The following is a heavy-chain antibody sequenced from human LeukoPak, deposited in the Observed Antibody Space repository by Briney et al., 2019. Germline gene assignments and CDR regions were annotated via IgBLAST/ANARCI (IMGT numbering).Heavy chain of an antibody. CDR2: ISSSSSYI. Sequence: GRSLRLSCAASGFTFDDYAMHWVRQAPGKGLEWVSSISSSSSYIYYADSLKGRFTISRDSAKNSLYLQMNSLRAEDTAVYYCARDCYGDYCNWGQGTLVTVSS. V-gene: IGHV3-21*06. CDR1: GFTFDDYA. CDR3: ARDCYGDYCN. D-gene: IGHD4-17*01. J-gene: IGHJ4*02.